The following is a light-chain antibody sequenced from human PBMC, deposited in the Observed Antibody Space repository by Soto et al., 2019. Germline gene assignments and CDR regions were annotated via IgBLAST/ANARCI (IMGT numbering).Light chain of an antibody. V-gene: IGKV3-11*01. J-gene: IGKJ4*01. Sequence: EVVLTQSPATLSLSPGERATLSCRASQSVASYLAWYQQRPGQAPRLLVYDASNRAPGIPARFSGSGSGTDFTLTINSLEPEDHAIYYCQHRANWPLTFGGGTRVELK. CDR2: DAS. CDR1: QSVASY. CDR3: QHRANWPLT.